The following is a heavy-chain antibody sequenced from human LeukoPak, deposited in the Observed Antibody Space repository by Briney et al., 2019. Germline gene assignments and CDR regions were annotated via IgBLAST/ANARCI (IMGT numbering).Heavy chain of an antibody. V-gene: IGHV4-34*01. J-gene: IGHJ4*02. D-gene: IGHD3-16*02. CDR3: AREGSYYDYVWGSYRSMHYYFDY. CDR1: DGSFSGYY. CDR2: INHSGST. Sequence: SETLSLTCAVYDGSFSGYYWSWIRQPPGKGLEWIGEINHSGSTNYNPSLKSRVTISVDTSKNQFSLKLSSVTAADTAVYYCAREGSYYDYVWGSYRSMHYYFDYWGQGTLVTVSS.